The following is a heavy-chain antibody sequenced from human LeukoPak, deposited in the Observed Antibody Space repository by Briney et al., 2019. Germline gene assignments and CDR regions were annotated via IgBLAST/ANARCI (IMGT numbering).Heavy chain of an antibody. Sequence: PSETLSLTCTVSGGSISSSSYYWGWIRQPPGKGLEWIGSIYYSGSTYYNPSLKSRVTISVDTSKNQFSLKLSSVTAADTAVYYCARDPRSGGDGSGYWGRGTLVTVSS. V-gene: IGHV4-39*07. J-gene: IGHJ2*01. CDR2: IYYSGST. CDR1: GGSISSSSYY. D-gene: IGHD3-22*01. CDR3: ARDPRSGGDGSGY.